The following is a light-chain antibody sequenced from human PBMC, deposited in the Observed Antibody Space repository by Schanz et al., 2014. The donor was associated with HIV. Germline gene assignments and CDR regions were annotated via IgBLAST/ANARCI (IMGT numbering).Light chain of an antibody. CDR2: DVT. J-gene: IGLJ3*02. CDR3: QSYDTSLSVWV. CDR1: SSDVGGDNF. Sequence: QSALTQPASVSGSPGQSISISCAGTSSDVGGDNFVSWYQQHPGRAPKLLVYDVTNRPSGVPDRFSGSKSGTSASLAITGLQAEDEADYYCQSYDTSLSVWVFGGGTKLTVL. V-gene: IGLV2-14*03.